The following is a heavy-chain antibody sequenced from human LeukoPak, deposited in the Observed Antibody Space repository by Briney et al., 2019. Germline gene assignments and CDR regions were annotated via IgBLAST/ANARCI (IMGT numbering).Heavy chain of an antibody. Sequence: PSETLSPTCTVSGASISSSSYYWAWLRQPPGKGLEWFGSIYYSGSTYYNPSLKSRVTISVDTSKNQFSLKLSSVTAADTAVYYCARDHGWLLPSRGWFDPWGQGTLVTVSS. D-gene: IGHD3-22*01. J-gene: IGHJ5*02. CDR1: GASISSSSYY. V-gene: IGHV4-39*07. CDR3: ARDHGWLLPSRGWFDP. CDR2: IYYSGST.